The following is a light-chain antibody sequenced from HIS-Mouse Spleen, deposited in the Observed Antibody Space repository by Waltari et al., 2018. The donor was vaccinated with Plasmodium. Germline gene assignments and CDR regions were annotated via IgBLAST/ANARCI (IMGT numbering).Light chain of an antibody. CDR1: SSPVGGYNS. CDR3: SSYAGSNNLV. Sequence: QSALTQPPSASGSPGQSVTISCTGTSSPVGGYNSVSWYQQPPGKAPKLMIYACSKRPSGVPDRFSGSKSGNTASLTVSGLQAEDEADYYCSSYAGSNNLVFGGGTKLTVL. CDR2: ACS. J-gene: IGLJ2*01. V-gene: IGLV2-8*01.